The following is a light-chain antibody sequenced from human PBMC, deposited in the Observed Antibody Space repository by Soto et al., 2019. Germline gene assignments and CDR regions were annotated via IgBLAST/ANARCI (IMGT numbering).Light chain of an antibody. J-gene: IGKJ3*01. V-gene: IGKV3-20*01. Sequence: EIVLTQSPGTLSLSPGERATLSCRASQSVSSSYLAWYQQKPGQAPRLLIYGASSRATGIPDRFSVSGSGTGFTLTISRPEPEDVAVYYYQQYGSSPPFAFGPGTKVDIK. CDR1: QSVSSSY. CDR3: QQYGSSPPFA. CDR2: GAS.